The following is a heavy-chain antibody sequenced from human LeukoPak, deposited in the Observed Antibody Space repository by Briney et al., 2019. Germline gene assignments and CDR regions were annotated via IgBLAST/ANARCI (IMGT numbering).Heavy chain of an antibody. CDR2: INEDGSTT. J-gene: IGHJ6*02. CDR3: ATGTYDYVDYYYYGMDV. D-gene: IGHD4-17*01. CDR1: GFTFSSNW. Sequence: AGGSLRLSCAASGFTFSSNWMHWVRQAPGKGLVWVSRINEDGSTTNYADSVKGRSTIFRDNAKNTLYLQMNSLRAEDTAVYYCATGTYDYVDYYYYGMDVWGQGTTVTVSS. V-gene: IGHV3-74*01.